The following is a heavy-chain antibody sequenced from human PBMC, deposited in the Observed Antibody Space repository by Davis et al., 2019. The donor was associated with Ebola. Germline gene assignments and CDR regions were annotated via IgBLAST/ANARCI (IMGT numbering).Heavy chain of an antibody. J-gene: IGHJ4*02. V-gene: IGHV4-59*01. CDR2: IFSGGRT. CDR1: AGSISSYY. CDR3: ARTKSWGTGHDV. D-gene: IGHD1-1*01. Sequence: PSETLTSTCSVPAGSISSYYWSWIRQPPGKGLEWIGNIFSGGRTNYNPSLKSRVTLSLDTSNTQLSLGLTSVTAADTAIYYCARTKSWGTGHDVWGQGKSVTVSS.